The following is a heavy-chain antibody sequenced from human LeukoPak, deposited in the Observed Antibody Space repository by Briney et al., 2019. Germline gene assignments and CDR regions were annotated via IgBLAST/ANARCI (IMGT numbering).Heavy chain of an antibody. CDR3: ARLTPWFGEATLYFQH. J-gene: IGHJ1*01. D-gene: IGHD3-10*01. V-gene: IGHV5-10-1*01. CDR2: IDPSDSYT. Sequence: GESLQISFKGSGCGFTSYWISWVRQMPGKGLGWMGRIDPSDSYTNYSPSFQGHVTISADKSISTAYLQWSSLKASDTAMYYCARLTPWFGEATLYFQHWGQGTLVTVSS. CDR1: GCGFTSYW.